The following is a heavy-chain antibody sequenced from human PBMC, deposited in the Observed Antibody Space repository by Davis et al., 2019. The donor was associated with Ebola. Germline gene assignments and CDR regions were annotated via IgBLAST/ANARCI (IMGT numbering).Heavy chain of an antibody. CDR3: ARGPLQIFDY. CDR1: GGSISSYY. V-gene: IGHV4-34*01. J-gene: IGHJ4*02. CDR2: INHSGST. D-gene: IGHD4-11*01. Sequence: SETLSLTCTVSGGSISSYYWSWIRQPPGKGLEWIGEINHSGSTNYNPSLKSRVTISVDTSKNQFSLKLSSVTAADTAVYYCARGPLQIFDYWGQGTLVTVSS.